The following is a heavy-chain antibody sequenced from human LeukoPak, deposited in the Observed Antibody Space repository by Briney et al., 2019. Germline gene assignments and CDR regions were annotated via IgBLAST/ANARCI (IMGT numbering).Heavy chain of an antibody. V-gene: IGHV3-23*01. CDR3: ARRGGEMVFDY. CDR2: ISGSGGST. J-gene: IGHJ4*02. CDR1: GFTFSSYA. Sequence: PGGSLRLSCAASGFTFSSYAMRWVRQAPGTGLEWVSAISGSGGSTYYADSVKGRFTISRDNAKNSLYLQMDSLRAEDTAVYYCARRGGEMVFDYWGQGTLVTVSS. D-gene: IGHD2-8*01.